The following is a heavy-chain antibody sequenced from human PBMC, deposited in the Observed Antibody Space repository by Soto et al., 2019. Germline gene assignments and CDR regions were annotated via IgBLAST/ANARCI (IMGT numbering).Heavy chain of an antibody. D-gene: IGHD2-8*01. V-gene: IGHV4-31*03. CDR3: ARALIAPGYYYMDV. J-gene: IGHJ6*03. CDR1: GGSISSGGYY. Sequence: QVQLQESGPGLVKPSQTLSLTCTVSGGSISSGGYYWSWIRQHPGKGLEWIGYIYYSGSTYYNPSLKIRVSISVDTSKNQFSLKLSSVTAADTAVYYCARALIAPGYYYMDVWGKGTTVTVSS. CDR2: IYYSGST.